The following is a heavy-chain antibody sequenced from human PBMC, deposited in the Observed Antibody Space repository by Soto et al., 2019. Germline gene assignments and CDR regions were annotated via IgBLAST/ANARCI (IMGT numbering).Heavy chain of an antibody. V-gene: IGHV3-23*01. CDR3: AKSRTSRYYYYMDV. D-gene: IGHD2-2*01. J-gene: IGHJ6*03. Sequence: GGSLRLSCAASGFTFSSYAMKWVRQGPGKGLEWVSSIGGSGDTTYYADSVRGRFTFSRDNSKNNLYLQMDSLRAEDTAVYYCAKSRTSRYYYYMDVWGKGTTVTVSS. CDR2: IGGSGDTT. CDR1: GFTFSSYA.